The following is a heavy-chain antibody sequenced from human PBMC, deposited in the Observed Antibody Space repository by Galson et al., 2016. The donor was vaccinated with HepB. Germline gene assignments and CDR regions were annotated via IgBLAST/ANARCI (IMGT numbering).Heavy chain of an antibody. CDR1: GFSFSDHA. J-gene: IGHJ4*02. CDR3: AHDTSGYSYFFYY. CDR2: IRKKAYGGTT. Sequence: SLRLSCATSGFSFSDHAMNWFRQAPGKGLEWVGFIRKKAYGGTTDYAASVQGRFTISRDDSRHIAYLQMDILKTDDTGVYYCAHDTSGYSYFFYYWGQGTLVTVSS. D-gene: IGHD3-22*01. V-gene: IGHV3-49*03.